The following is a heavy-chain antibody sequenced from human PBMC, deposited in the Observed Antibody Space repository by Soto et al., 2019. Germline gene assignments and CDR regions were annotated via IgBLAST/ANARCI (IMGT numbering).Heavy chain of an antibody. V-gene: IGHV3-13*01. D-gene: IGHD2-2*01. CDR3: AREEYPYGMDV. CDR2: IGTAGDT. Sequence: GGSLRLSCAASGFTFSSYDMHWVRQATGKGLEWVSAIGTAGDTYYPGSVKGRFTISRENAKNSLYLQMNSLRAEDTAVYYCAREEYPYGMDVWGQGTTVTVSS. CDR1: GFTFSSYD. J-gene: IGHJ6*02.